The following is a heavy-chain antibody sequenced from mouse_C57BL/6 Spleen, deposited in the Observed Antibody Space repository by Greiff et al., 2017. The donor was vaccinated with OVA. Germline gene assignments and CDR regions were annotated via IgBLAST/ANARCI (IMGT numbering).Heavy chain of an antibody. CDR3: ARGGYGSSYKFDY. Sequence: EVKVEESGPGLVKPSQSLSLTCSVTGYSITSGYYWNWIRQFPGNKLEWMGYISYDGSNNYNPSLKNRISITRDTSKNQFFLKLNSVTTEDTATYYCARGGYGSSYKFDYWGQGTTLTVSA. D-gene: IGHD1-1*01. J-gene: IGHJ2*01. CDR2: ISYDGSN. V-gene: IGHV3-6*01. CDR1: GYSITSGYY.